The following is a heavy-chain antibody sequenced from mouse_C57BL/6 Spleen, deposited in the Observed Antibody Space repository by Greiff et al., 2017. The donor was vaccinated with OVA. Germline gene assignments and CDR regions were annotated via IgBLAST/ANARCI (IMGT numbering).Heavy chain of an antibody. CDR2: ISSGSSTI. D-gene: IGHD3-2*02. V-gene: IGHV5-17*01. J-gene: IGHJ3*01. CDR3: ARGKTSQATAWFAY. CDR1: GFTFSDYG. Sequence: EVQLQESGGGLVKPGGSLKLSCAASGFTFSDYGMHWVRQAPEKGLEWVAYISSGSSTIYYADTVKGRFTISRDNAKNTLFLQMTSLRSEDTAMYDCARGKTSQATAWFAYWGQGTLVTVSA.